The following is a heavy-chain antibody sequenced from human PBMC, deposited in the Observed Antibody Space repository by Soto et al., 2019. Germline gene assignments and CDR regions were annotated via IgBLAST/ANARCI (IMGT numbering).Heavy chain of an antibody. J-gene: IGHJ3*02. CDR2: IGTAGDT. D-gene: IGHD2-2*01. CDR3: AREGSTNDAFDI. V-gene: IGHV3-13*01. Sequence: EVQLVESVGGLVQPGGSLRLSCAASGFTFSSYDMHWVRQATGKGLEWVSAIGTAGDTYYPGSVKGRFTISRENAKNSLYLQMNSLRAGDTAVYYCAREGSTNDAFDIWGQGTMVTVSS. CDR1: GFTFSSYD.